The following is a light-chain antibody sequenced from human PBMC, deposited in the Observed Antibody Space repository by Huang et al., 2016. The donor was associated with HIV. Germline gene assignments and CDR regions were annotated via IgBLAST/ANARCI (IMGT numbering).Light chain of an antibody. CDR1: QSITTW. CDR3: QQLNSYSYT. CDR2: KAS. J-gene: IGKJ2*01. V-gene: IGKV1-5*03. Sequence: DIQMTQSPPTLSASVGDRVTITCRASQSITTWLAWYQQKPGKAPQLLISKASNLQNGVQSRFRGSGSGTEFTLTISGLQPDDFATYYCQQLNSYSYTFGQGTKVELK.